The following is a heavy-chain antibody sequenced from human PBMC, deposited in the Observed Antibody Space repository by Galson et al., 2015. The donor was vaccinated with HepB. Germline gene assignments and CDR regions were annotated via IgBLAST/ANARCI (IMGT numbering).Heavy chain of an antibody. CDR3: ARRGSCSGGSCNEFDY. V-gene: IGHV3-64*01. D-gene: IGHD2-15*01. CDR1: GFTFSSYA. CDR2: ISSNGGSI. Sequence: SLRLSCAASGFTFSSYAMHWVRQAPGKGLEYVSAISSNGGSIYYANSVKGRFTISRDNSKNTLYLQMGSLRAEDMAVYYCARRGSCSGGSCNEFDYWGQGTLVTVSS. J-gene: IGHJ4*02.